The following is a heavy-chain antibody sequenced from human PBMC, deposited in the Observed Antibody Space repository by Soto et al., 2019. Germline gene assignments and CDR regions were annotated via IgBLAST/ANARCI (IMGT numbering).Heavy chain of an antibody. J-gene: IGHJ5*02. Sequence: QVQLQESGPGLVKPSGTLSLTCAVSGGSISSSNWWSWVRQPPGKGLEWIGEIYHSGSTNYNPTIKSLVTIAVDKSKNQFSLKLSSVTAADTAAYYCARDYMVRGVMRWFDPWGQGTLVTVSS. CDR3: ARDYMVRGVMRWFDP. D-gene: IGHD3-10*01. V-gene: IGHV4-4*02. CDR1: GGSISSSNW. CDR2: IYHSGST.